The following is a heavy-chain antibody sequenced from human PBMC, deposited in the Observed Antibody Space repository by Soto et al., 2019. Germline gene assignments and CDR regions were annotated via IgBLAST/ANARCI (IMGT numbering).Heavy chain of an antibody. CDR3: ARDNCGGDCYSYFDY. CDR1: GYTFTSYG. D-gene: IGHD2-21*02. V-gene: IGHV1-18*01. Sequence: QVQLVQSGAEVKKPGASVKVSCKASGYTFTSYGISWVRQAPGQGLEWMGWISAYNGNTNYAQKLQGRVTMTTDTSTSTANMELRSLRSDDTAVYYCARDNCGGDCYSYFDYWGQGTLVTVSS. CDR2: ISAYNGNT. J-gene: IGHJ4*02.